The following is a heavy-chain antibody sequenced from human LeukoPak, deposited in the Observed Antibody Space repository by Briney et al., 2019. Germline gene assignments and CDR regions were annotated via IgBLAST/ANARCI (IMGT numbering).Heavy chain of an antibody. V-gene: IGHV3-48*03. D-gene: IGHD5-12*01. J-gene: IGHJ6*03. CDR3: ARDGATFSGYDWYYYMDV. CDR1: GFTFSSYE. Sequence: GGSLRLSCAASGFTFSSYEMNWVRQAPGKGLEWVSYISSSGSTIYYADSVKGRFTISRDNAKNSMYQQMNSLRAEDTAVYYCARDGATFSGYDWYYYMDVWGKGTTVTVSS. CDR2: ISSSGSTI.